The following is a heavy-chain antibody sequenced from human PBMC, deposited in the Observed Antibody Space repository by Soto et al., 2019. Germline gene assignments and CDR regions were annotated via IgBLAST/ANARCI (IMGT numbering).Heavy chain of an antibody. V-gene: IGHV4-34*01. CDR3: ARGGGNRWRQQRAVAAFDI. J-gene: IGHJ3*02. Sequence: ETLPLSCADYGWAVSGYYWSWIREPPGTGLEWIGEINHSGSTKYNPSLKSRVTISVDTSKNQFSLKLSSVTAADTAVYYCARGGGNRWRQQRAVAAFDIWGQGTMVTVSS. D-gene: IGHD2-15*01. CDR1: GWAVSGYY. CDR2: INHSGST.